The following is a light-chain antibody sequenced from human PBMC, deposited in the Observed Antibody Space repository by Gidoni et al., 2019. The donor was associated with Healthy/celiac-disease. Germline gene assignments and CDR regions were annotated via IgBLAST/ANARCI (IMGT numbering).Light chain of an antibody. Sequence: DTVMTQSPDSLAVSLGERATINCKSSQSVLYSSNNKNYLAWYPQKPGQPPKLLLYWASTRESGVPDRFSGSGSGTDFTLTISSLQAEDVAVYYCQQYYSTPLTFGQXTKVEXK. V-gene: IGKV4-1*01. CDR1: QSVLYSSNNKNY. J-gene: IGKJ1*01. CDR2: WAS. CDR3: QQYYSTPLT.